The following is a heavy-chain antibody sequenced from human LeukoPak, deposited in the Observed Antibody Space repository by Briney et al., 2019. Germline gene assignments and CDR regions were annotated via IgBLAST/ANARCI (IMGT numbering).Heavy chain of an antibody. CDR3: ARAGWELRNYYYYMDV. Sequence: SETLSLTCTVSGGSISSYYWSWIRQPAGKGLEWIGRIYTSGSTNYNPSLKSRVTMSVDTSKNQVSLKLSSVTAADTAVYYCARAGWELRNYYYYMDVWGKGTTVTVSS. J-gene: IGHJ6*03. V-gene: IGHV4-4*07. CDR2: IYTSGST. D-gene: IGHD1-26*01. CDR1: GGSISSYY.